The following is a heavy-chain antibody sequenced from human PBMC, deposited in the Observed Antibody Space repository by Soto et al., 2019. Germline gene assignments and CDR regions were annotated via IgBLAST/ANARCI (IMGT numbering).Heavy chain of an antibody. CDR3: ARLGVVVVAATPVNDAFDI. J-gene: IGHJ3*02. CDR1: GYSFTSYW. Sequence: PGESLKISCKGSGYSFTSYWIGWVRQMPGKGLEWMGIIYPGDSDTRYSPSFQSQVTISADKSISTAYLQWSSLKASDTAMYYCARLGVVVVAATPVNDAFDIWGKETMVTVSS. CDR2: IYPGDSDT. D-gene: IGHD2-15*01. V-gene: IGHV5-51*01.